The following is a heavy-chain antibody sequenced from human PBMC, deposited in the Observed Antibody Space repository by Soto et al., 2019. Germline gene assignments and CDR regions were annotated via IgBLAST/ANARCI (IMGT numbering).Heavy chain of an antibody. CDR3: AKDPSYDSTGYYYEGCFDY. Sequence: PGGSLRLSCEASGFIFSGYALGWVRQAPGKGLEWVSTISGNSGSKYYADSVKGRFTISRDNSKSTLYLQMNSLRAEDTALYYCAKDPSYDSTGYYYEGCFDYWGQGTLVTVLL. CDR1: GFIFSGYA. CDR2: ISGNSGSK. V-gene: IGHV3-23*01. D-gene: IGHD3-22*01. J-gene: IGHJ4*02.